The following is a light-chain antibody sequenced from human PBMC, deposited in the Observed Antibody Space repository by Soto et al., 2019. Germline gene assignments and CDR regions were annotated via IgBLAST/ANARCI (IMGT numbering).Light chain of an antibody. Sequence: QSVLTQPRSVSGSPGQSVSISCTGTNSDVGGYNYVSWFQQHPGKAPKVMICDVSKRPSGVPDRFSGSKSGNTASLTISGLQAEDEADYYCCSYAGSYTLFGGGTQLTV. CDR3: CSYAGSYTL. V-gene: IGLV2-11*01. CDR2: DVS. CDR1: NSDVGGYNY. J-gene: IGLJ3*02.